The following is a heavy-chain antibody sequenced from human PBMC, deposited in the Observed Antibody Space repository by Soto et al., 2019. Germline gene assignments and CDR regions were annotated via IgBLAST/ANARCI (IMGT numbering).Heavy chain of an antibody. CDR2: IYPYDSDT. CDR3: ARPYCSGGSCQLAAGH. Sequence: GESLKISCKGSGYSFSSYWIGWVRQRPGKGLEWMGIIYPYDSDTKYSPSFQGQVTISADKSISTAYVQWSSLKASDTAMYYCARPYCSGGSCQLAAGHWGQGTMVTVSS. D-gene: IGHD2-15*01. V-gene: IGHV5-51*01. CDR1: GYSFSSYW. J-gene: IGHJ4*02.